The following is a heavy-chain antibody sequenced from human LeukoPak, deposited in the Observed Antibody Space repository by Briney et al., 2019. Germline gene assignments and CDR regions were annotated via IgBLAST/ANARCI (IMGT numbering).Heavy chain of an antibody. D-gene: IGHD2-15*01. V-gene: IGHV1-69*04. Sequence: SVKVSCKASGGTFRSLALTWVRQAPGQGLEWMGRIIPTLGIANYAQKFQGRVSITADTSTSTSYMELSSLRSEDTAVFYCARDCRSVSCYSVDYWGQGTLVTVSS. CDR2: IIPTLGIA. J-gene: IGHJ4*02. CDR1: GGTFRSLA. CDR3: ARDCRSVSCYSVDY.